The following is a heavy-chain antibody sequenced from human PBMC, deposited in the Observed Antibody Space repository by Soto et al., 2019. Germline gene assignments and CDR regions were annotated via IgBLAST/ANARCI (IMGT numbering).Heavy chain of an antibody. V-gene: IGHV3-11*01. Sequence: GGSLRLSCAASGFTFSDYYMSWIRQAPGKGLEWVSYISSSGSTIYYADSVKGRFTISRDNAKNSLYLQMNSLRAEDTAVYYCARDLVDCSSTSCYQRVYYYGMDVWGQGTTVTVSS. J-gene: IGHJ6*02. CDR3: ARDLVDCSSTSCYQRVYYYGMDV. CDR2: ISSSGSTI. D-gene: IGHD2-2*01. CDR1: GFTFSDYY.